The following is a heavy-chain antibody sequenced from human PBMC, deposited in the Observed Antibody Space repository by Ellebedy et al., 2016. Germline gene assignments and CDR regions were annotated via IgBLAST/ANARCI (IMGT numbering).Heavy chain of an antibody. CDR3: ARASFYYGSGSRNWFDP. CDR1: GGSFSGYY. V-gene: IGHV4-34*01. Sequence: SETLSLTCAVYGGSFSGYYWSWIRQPPGKGLEWIGEINHSGSTNYNPSLKSRVTISVDTSKNQFSLKLTSVTAADTAVYYCARASFYYGSGSRNWFDPWGQGTLVTVSS. J-gene: IGHJ5*02. D-gene: IGHD3-10*01. CDR2: INHSGST.